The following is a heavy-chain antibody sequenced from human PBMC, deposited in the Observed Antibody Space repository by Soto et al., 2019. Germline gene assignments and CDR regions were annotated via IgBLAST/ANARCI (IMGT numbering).Heavy chain of an antibody. D-gene: IGHD4-4*01. V-gene: IGHV3-23*01. CDR2: ISGGGSNT. J-gene: IGHJ4*02. CDR3: AKDSNKYSSSLRGRYFDY. Sequence: EVQLLESGGGLVQRGGSLRLSCAASGFPFSSYVMSWVRQAPGKGLEWVSGISGGGSNTFYADSVKGRFIISRDNSNDTLLLQMNSLGAEDTAVYYCAKDSNKYSSSLRGRYFDYWGQGIGVTVSS. CDR1: GFPFSSYV.